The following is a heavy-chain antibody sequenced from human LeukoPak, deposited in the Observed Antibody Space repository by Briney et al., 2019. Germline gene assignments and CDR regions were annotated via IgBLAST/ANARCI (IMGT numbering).Heavy chain of an antibody. J-gene: IGHJ5*02. Sequence: GGSLRLSCAASGFTFNHYWMSWVRQIPGTGLQWVAKIHPDGTETHYADSVKGRFTFSRDNAKNSMYLQMNSLRVEDTAVYYCASRSINWYRGNNWFDPWGQGTLVTVSS. V-gene: IGHV3-7*01. CDR1: GFTFNHYW. D-gene: IGHD6-13*01. CDR2: IHPDGTET. CDR3: ASRSINWYRGNNWFDP.